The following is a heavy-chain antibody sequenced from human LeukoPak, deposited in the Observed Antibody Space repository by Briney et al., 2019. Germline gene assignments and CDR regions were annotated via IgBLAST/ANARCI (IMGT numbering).Heavy chain of an antibody. D-gene: IGHD3-22*01. Sequence: PSETLSLTCTVSGGSISSSSYYWGWIRQPPGKGLEWIGSIYYSGSTYYNPSLKSRVTISVDTSKNQFSLKLSSVTAADTAVYYCARRGYYSGCLRCFDYWGQGTLVTVSS. V-gene: IGHV4-39*01. CDR3: ARRGYYSGCLRCFDY. CDR1: GGSISSSSYY. J-gene: IGHJ4*02. CDR2: IYYSGST.